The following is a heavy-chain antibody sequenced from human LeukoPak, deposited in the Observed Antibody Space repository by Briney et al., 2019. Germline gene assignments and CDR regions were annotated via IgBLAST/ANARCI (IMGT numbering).Heavy chain of an antibody. J-gene: IGHJ3*01. Sequence: GGSLRLSCAASGFTFSSYAMHWVRQAPGKGLEWVAVISYDGSNKYYADSVKGRFTISRDNSKNTLYLQMNSLRAEDAAVYYCANEYTKGDVWGQGTMVTVSS. CDR2: ISYDGSNK. CDR3: ANEYTKGDV. V-gene: IGHV3-30-3*02. D-gene: IGHD1-1*01. CDR1: GFTFSSYA.